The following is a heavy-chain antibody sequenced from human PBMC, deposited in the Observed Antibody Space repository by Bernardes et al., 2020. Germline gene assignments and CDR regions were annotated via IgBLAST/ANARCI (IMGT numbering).Heavy chain of an antibody. J-gene: IGHJ4*02. V-gene: IGHV3-23*01. CDR1: GFIFGGYA. D-gene: IGHD3-22*01. Sequence: GGSLRLSCAASGFIFGGYAMSWVRQAPGKGLEWVSTISGSGDSTYYAASVQGRFTISRDNSKNTLYLQMNSLRAGDSAIYYCAKPPPSSGYLAFDYWGQGTLVTVSS. CDR2: ISGSGDST. CDR3: AKPPPSSGYLAFDY.